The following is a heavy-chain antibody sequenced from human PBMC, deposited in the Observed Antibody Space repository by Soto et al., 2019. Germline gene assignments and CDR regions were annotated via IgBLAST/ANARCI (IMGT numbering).Heavy chain of an antibody. J-gene: IGHJ3*02. CDR3: ATGFIGAYDM. Sequence: DVQVVESGGGLVKPGESVTLSCAVSAFRFSDFWVHCVRQAPGKGQEWVGRIKSRAVGGTTDYAAPVEGSLTISRDDSQKMVYFPMNSLKTEDTAVYYCATGFIGAYDMWGQGTMVTVSP. CDR1: AFRFSDFW. V-gene: IGHV3-15*01. CDR2: IKSRAVGGTT.